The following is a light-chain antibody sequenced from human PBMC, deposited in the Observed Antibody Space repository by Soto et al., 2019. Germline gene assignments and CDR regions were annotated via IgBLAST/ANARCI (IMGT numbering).Light chain of an antibody. CDR3: CAYAGSSTFL. CDR1: TSDVGSYKF. V-gene: IGLV2-23*03. Sequence: QSVLTQPASVSGSPGQSITISCPGTTSDVGSYKFVSWYQHLPGKAPKLVIFEGSERPSGISDRFSGSKSGNTASLTISGLQAEDEADYYCCAYAGSSTFLFGGGTKLTVL. J-gene: IGLJ2*01. CDR2: EGS.